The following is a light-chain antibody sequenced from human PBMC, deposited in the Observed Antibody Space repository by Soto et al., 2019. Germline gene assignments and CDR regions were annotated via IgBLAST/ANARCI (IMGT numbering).Light chain of an antibody. CDR3: QQFSSYPLT. Sequence: DIQMTQSPSTLSGSVGDRVTITCRASQTISSWLACYQQKPGKAPKLLIYKASTLKSGVPSRFSGGGSGTDFTLTISRLEPEDFAVYYCQQFSSYPLTFGGGTKVDI. CDR2: KAS. CDR1: QTISSW. J-gene: IGKJ4*01. V-gene: IGKV1-5*03.